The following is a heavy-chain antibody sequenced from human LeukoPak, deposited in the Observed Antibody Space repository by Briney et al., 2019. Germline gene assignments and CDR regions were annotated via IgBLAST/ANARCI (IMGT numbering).Heavy chain of an antibody. D-gene: IGHD4-11*01. Sequence: GGSLRLSCAASGFTFSSYEMNWVHQAPGKGLEWVSYISSSGSTIYYADSVKGRFTISRDNAKNSLYLQMNSLRAEDTAVYYCARVSVTEVGHFDYWGQRTLVTVSS. CDR2: ISSSGSTI. V-gene: IGHV3-48*03. CDR1: GFTFSSYE. CDR3: ARVSVTEVGHFDY. J-gene: IGHJ4*02.